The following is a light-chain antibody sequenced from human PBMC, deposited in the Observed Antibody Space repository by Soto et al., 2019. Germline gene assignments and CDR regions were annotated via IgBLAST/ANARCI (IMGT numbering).Light chain of an antibody. J-gene: IGKJ4*01. CDR2: GAS. Sequence: EIVLTQSPGTLSLSPGERATLSCRASHTVSSSYLAWYQQKPGQPPRLLIYGASSRATGIPDMFSGSESGTDFTLPISRLEPEDFAVYYCQQYVSSLTFGGGTKVEIK. CDR1: HTVSSSY. V-gene: IGKV3-20*01. CDR3: QQYVSSLT.